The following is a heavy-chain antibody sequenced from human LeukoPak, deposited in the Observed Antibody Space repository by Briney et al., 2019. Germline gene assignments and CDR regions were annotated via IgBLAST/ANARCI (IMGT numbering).Heavy chain of an antibody. D-gene: IGHD3-3*01. V-gene: IGHV3-23*01. Sequence: GGSLILSCAASAFPFRSYAMSGGRPAPGKGLEWLSVISGSGGSTYYADSGKGRFTISRDNSKNTLYLQMNSLRAEDTAVYYCAKDENFNWFDPWGQGTLVTVSS. CDR2: ISGSGGST. J-gene: IGHJ5*02. CDR1: AFPFRSYA. CDR3: AKDENFNWFDP.